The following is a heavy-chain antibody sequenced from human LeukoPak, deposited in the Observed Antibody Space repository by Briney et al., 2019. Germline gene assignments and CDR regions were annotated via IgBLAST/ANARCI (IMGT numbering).Heavy chain of an antibody. D-gene: IGHD6-6*01. J-gene: IGHJ3*01. CDR3: ARSSYSSSSSV. Sequence: GGSLRLSCAASGFTFDDYAMHWVRQAPGKGLEWVSGISWNSGSIGYADSVKGRFTISRDNAKNSLYLQINSLRAEDTAVYYCARSSYSSSSSVWGQGTMVTVSS. V-gene: IGHV3-9*01. CDR2: ISWNSGSI. CDR1: GFTFDDYA.